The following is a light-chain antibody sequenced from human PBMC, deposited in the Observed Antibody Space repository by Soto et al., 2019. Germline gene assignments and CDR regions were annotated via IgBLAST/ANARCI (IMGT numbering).Light chain of an antibody. V-gene: IGLV2-14*01. J-gene: IGLJ1*01. CDR3: SSYTSSSIDYV. CDR1: GRDVVGYNY. Sequence: QSVLTQPASVSGSPGQSITISCTGPGRDVVGYNYVSWYQQHPGKAPKLMIYEVSNRPSGVSNRFSGSKSGNTASLTISGLQAEDEADYYCSSYTSSSIDYVFGTGTKLTVL. CDR2: EVS.